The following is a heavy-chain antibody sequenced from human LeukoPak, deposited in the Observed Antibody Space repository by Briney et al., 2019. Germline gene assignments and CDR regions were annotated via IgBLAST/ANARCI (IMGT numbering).Heavy chain of an antibody. CDR1: GGTFSSYA. CDR2: IIPILGIA. CDR3: ARGKGCSGGSCPHWFDP. V-gene: IGHV1-69*04. Sequence: ASVKVSCKASGGTFSSYAISWVRQAPGQGLEWMGRIIPILGIANYAQKFQGRVTITADKSTSTAYMELSSLRSEDTAVYYCARGKGCSGGSCPHWFDPWGQGTLVTVSS. J-gene: IGHJ5*02. D-gene: IGHD2-15*01.